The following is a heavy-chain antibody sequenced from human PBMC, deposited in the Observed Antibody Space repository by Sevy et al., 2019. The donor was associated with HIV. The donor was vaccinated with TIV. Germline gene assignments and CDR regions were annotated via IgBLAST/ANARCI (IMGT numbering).Heavy chain of an antibody. D-gene: IGHD3-3*01. V-gene: IGHV3-7*01. J-gene: IGHJ6*02. CDR2: IKQDGSEK. CDR3: ARAWGYYDFWSRGYYYYGMDV. Sequence: GGSLRLSCAASGFTFSSYWMSWVRQAPGKGLEWVANIKQDGSEKYYVDSVKGRFTISRDNAKNSLYLQMNSLRAEDTAVYYCARAWGYYDFWSRGYYYYGMDVWGQGTTVTVSS. CDR1: GFTFSSYW.